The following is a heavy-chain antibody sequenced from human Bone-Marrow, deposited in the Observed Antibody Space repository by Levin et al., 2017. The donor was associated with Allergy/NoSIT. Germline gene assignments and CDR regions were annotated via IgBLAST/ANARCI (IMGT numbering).Heavy chain of an antibody. CDR2: SYTSGNI. V-gene: IGHV4-61*09. CDR3: ARVLQYSYYYTDV. CDR1: FFSLPLFSSY. J-gene: IGHJ6*03. Sequence: LSLPFPFSFFSLPLFSSYWSWLRQPAGKGLEWIGHSYTSGNITYNPSLKSRVTLSLATSKNQFSLKLRSVTAADTAVYYCARVLQYSYYYTDVWGKGTMVTVSS. D-gene: IGHD2-21*01.